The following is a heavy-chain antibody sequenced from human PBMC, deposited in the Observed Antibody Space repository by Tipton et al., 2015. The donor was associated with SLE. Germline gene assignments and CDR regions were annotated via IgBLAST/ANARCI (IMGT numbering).Heavy chain of an antibody. Sequence: TLSLTCAVYGGSFSGYYWSWIRQPPGKGLEWIGEINHSGSTNYNPSLKGRVTISVDTSKNQFSLKLSSVTAGDTAVYYCARVFDYWGQGTLVTVSS. CDR3: ARVFDY. V-gene: IGHV4-34*01. J-gene: IGHJ4*02. CDR1: GGSFSGYY. CDR2: INHSGST.